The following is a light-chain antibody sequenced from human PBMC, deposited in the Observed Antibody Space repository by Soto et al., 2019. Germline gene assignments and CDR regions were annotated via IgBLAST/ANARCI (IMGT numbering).Light chain of an antibody. J-gene: IGKJ1*01. CDR3: QHYNSYSEA. Sequence: DIQMTQSPSTLSGSVGDRVTFTCRASQTISSWLAWYQQNPGKAPKLLIYKASTLKSGVPSRFSGSGSGTEFTLTISSLQPDDFATYYCQHYNSYSEAFGQGTKVELK. CDR2: KAS. V-gene: IGKV1-5*03. CDR1: QTISSW.